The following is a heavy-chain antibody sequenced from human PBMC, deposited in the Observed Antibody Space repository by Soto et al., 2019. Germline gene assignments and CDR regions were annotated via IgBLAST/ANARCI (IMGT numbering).Heavy chain of an antibody. Sequence: QVQLVASGGGVVPPGRSLRLSCAASGFTFSSYGMHWVRQAPGKGLEWVAVISYDGRNKDYADSVTGRFTLSRDNSKNTLYLQMNSLRAEDTGVYYCAKDFWSGYYYYYMDVGGKGTTVTVSS. CDR2: ISYDGRNK. V-gene: IGHV3-30*18. CDR1: GFTFSSYG. J-gene: IGHJ6*03. D-gene: IGHD3-3*01. CDR3: AKDFWSGYYYYYMDV.